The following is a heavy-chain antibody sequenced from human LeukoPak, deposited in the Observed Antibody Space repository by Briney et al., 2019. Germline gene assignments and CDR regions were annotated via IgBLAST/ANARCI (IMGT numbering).Heavy chain of an antibody. J-gene: IGHJ4*02. CDR3: ARAAYSGSYHSDY. V-gene: IGHV4-61*01. CDR2: IYYSGST. D-gene: IGHD1-26*01. CDR1: GGSVNSGSYY. Sequence: PSETLSLTCTVSGGSVNSGSYYWNWIRQPPGKGLEWIGYIYYSGSTNDNPSLKSRVTISVDTSKNQFSLKLSSVTAADTAVYYCARAAYSGSYHSDYWGQGTLVTVSS.